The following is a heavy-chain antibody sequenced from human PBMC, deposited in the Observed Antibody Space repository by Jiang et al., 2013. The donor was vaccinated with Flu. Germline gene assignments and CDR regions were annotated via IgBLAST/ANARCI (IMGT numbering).Heavy chain of an antibody. Sequence: GLVQPGRSLRLSCAASGFTFDDYAMHWVRQAPGKGLEWVSGISWNSGNIAYADSVKGRFTISRDNAKNSLYLQMNSLRAEDTALYYCAKVLVRATISHYFGMDVWGQGTTVTVSS. CDR1: GFTFDDYA. D-gene: IGHD1-26*01. V-gene: IGHV3-9*01. CDR2: ISWNSGNI. CDR3: AKVLVRATISHYFGMDV. J-gene: IGHJ6*02.